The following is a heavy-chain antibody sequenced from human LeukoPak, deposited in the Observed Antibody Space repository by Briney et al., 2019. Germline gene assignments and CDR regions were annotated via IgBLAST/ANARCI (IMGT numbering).Heavy chain of an antibody. J-gene: IGHJ4*02. CDR2: ISAYNGNT. D-gene: IGHD3-22*01. CDR3: ARSVDYDSSGYYSY. CDR1: GYTFTSYG. Sequence: ASVKVSCKASGYTFTSYGISWVRQAPGQGLERMGWISAYNGNTNYAQKLQGRVTMTTDTSTSTAYMELRSLRSDDTAVYYCARSVDYDSSGYYSYWGQGTLVTVSS. V-gene: IGHV1-18*01.